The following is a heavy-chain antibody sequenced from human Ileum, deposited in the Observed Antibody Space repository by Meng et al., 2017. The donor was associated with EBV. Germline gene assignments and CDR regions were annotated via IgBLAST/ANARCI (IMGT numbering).Heavy chain of an antibody. CDR3: VRSVAGSDLSRCWVY. CDR2: VYYSGTG. V-gene: IGHV4-39*01. Sequence: QQPLPETTPGLVRPSSPLSPPCTVSSASISASHYHWGWIRQPPGTGLYWVGDVYYSGTGYTNPSLERRLPVSVDTANHQFSLKLTSLTAADTAVYYCVRSVAGSDLSRCWVYWGQGTLVTVSS. CDR1: SASISASHYH. D-gene: IGHD6-19*01. J-gene: IGHJ4*02.